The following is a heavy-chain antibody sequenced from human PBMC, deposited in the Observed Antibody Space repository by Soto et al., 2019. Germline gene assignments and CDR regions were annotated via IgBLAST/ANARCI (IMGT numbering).Heavy chain of an antibody. J-gene: IGHJ5*02. D-gene: IGHD1-26*01. Sequence: PGGSLRXSXAASGFTFSSYAMSWVRQAPGKGLEWVSAISGSGGSTYYADSVKGRFTISRDNSKNTLYLQMNSLRAEDTAVYYCAKDRRRELSWFDPWGQGTLVTVSS. V-gene: IGHV3-23*01. CDR3: AKDRRRELSWFDP. CDR1: GFTFSSYA. CDR2: ISGSGGST.